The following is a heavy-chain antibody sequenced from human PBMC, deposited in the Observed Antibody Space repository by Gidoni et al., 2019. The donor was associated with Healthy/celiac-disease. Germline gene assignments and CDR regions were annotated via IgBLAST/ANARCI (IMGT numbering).Heavy chain of an antibody. CDR2: IIPIFGTA. J-gene: IGHJ4*02. CDR1: GGTFSSYA. V-gene: IGHV1-69*06. D-gene: IGHD2-8*01. Sequence: QVQLVQSGAEVKKPGSSVKVSCKASGGTFSSYAISWVRQAPGQGLEWMGGIIPIFGTANYAQKFQGRVTITADKSTSTAYMELSSLRSEDTAVYYCARVGGYCTNGVCSGGDYIYPFDYWGQGTLVTVSS. CDR3: ARVGGYCTNGVCSGGDYIYPFDY.